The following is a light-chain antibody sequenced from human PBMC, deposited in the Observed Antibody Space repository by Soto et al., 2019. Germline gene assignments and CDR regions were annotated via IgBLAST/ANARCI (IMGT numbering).Light chain of an antibody. CDR2: KAS. CDR3: QLYDSYSEG. CDR1: QTISSW. Sequence: DIHMTQTPSTLSGSVGDRVTITCRASQTISSWLAWYQQKPGKAPKLLIYKASTLKSGVPSRFSGSGSGTEFTLTISSLQPDDFATYCCQLYDSYSEGFGQGGMVDVK. V-gene: IGKV1-5*03. J-gene: IGKJ1*01.